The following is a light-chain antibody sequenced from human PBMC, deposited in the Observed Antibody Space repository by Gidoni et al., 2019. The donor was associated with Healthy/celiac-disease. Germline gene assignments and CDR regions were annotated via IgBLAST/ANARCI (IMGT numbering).Light chain of an antibody. Sequence: QSALTQPASVSGSPGQSITISCTGTSSAVGGYNYVSWYQQHPGKAPKLMIYDVSNRPSGVSNRFPGSKSGNTASRTIAGLQAEDEADYYCSSYTSSSLWVFGGGTKLTVL. V-gene: IGLV2-14*01. CDR3: SSYTSSSLWV. J-gene: IGLJ3*02. CDR1: SSAVGGYNY. CDR2: DVS.